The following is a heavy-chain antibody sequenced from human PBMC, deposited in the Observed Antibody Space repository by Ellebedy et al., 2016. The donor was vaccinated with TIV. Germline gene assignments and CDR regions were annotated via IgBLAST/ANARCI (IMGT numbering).Heavy chain of an antibody. Sequence: MPSETLSLTCTVSGGSISSSSYYWGWIRQPPGKGLEWIGSIYYSGSTYYNPSLKSRVTISVDTSKNQFSLKLSSVTAADTAVYYCASPQPTTAVESDAFDIWGQGTMVTVSS. V-gene: IGHV4-39*01. CDR3: ASPQPTTAVESDAFDI. CDR2: IYYSGST. CDR1: GGSISSSSYY. D-gene: IGHD4-17*01. J-gene: IGHJ3*02.